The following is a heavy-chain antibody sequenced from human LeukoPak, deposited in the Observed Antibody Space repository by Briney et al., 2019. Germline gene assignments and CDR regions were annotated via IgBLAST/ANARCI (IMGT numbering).Heavy chain of an antibody. J-gene: IGHJ4*02. CDR3: AREGCSSTSCYDY. V-gene: IGHV1-2*02. Sequence: ASAKVSCKASGYTFTGYYMHWVRQAPGQGLEWMGWINPNSGGTNYAQKFQGRVTMTRDTSISTAYMELSRLRSDDTAVYYCAREGCSSTSCYDYWGQGTLVTVSS. CDR1: GYTFTGYY. CDR2: INPNSGGT. D-gene: IGHD2-2*01.